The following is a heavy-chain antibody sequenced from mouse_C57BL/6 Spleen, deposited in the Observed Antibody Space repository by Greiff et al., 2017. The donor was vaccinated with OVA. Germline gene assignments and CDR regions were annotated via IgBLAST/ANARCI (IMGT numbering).Heavy chain of an antibody. J-gene: IGHJ2*01. CDR2: IDPSDSET. CDR3: ARTREEDYSDY. CDR1: GYTFTSYW. D-gene: IGHD3-1*01. V-gene: IGHV1-52*01. Sequence: QVQLQQPGAELVRPGSSVKLSCKASGYTFTSYWMHWVKQRPIQGLEWIGNIDPSDSETHYNQKFKDKATLTVDKSSSTAYMQLSSLASEDSAVYYCARTREEDYSDYWGEGTTLTVSS.